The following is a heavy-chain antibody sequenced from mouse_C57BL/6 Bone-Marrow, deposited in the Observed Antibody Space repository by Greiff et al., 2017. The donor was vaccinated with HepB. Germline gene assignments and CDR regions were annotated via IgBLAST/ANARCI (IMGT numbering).Heavy chain of an antibody. D-gene: IGHD1-1*01. V-gene: IGHV1-64*01. J-gene: IGHJ3*01. CDR2: IHPNSGST. Sequence: QVQLQQPGAELVKPGASVKLSCKASGYTFTSYWMHWVKQRPGQGLEWIGMIHPNSGSTNYNEKFKSKATLTVDKSSSTAYMQLRSLTSEDSAVYYCARNYYGSRGFAYWGQGTLVTVSA. CDR1: GYTFTSYW. CDR3: ARNYYGSRGFAY.